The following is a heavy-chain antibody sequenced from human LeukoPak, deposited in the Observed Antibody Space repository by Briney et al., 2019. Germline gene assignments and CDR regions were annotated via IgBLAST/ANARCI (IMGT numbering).Heavy chain of an antibody. CDR1: GGSISSYY. V-gene: IGHV4-59*01. J-gene: IGHJ4*02. CDR3: AREYDYYDSSGYMIDY. D-gene: IGHD3-22*01. Sequence: PSETLSLTCTVSGGSISSYYWSWIRQPPGKGLEWIGYIYYSGSTYYNPFLKSRVTISVDTSKNQFSLKLSSVTAADTAVYYCAREYDYYDSSGYMIDYWGQGTLVTVSS. CDR2: IYYSGST.